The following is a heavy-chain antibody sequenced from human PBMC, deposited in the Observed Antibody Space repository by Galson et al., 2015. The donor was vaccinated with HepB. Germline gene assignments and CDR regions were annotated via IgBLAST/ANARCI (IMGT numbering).Heavy chain of an antibody. CDR3: ARSYDYGNLRGAFDI. CDR1: GFSLSTSGMC. CDR2: IDWDDDK. J-gene: IGHJ3*02. D-gene: IGHD4-11*01. V-gene: IGHV2-70*11. Sequence: PALVKPTQTLTLTCTFSGFSLSTSGMCVSWIRQPPGKALEWLARIDWDDDKYYSTSLKTRLTISKDTSKNQVVLTMTNMDPVDTATYYCARSYDYGNLRGAFDIWGQGTMVTVSS.